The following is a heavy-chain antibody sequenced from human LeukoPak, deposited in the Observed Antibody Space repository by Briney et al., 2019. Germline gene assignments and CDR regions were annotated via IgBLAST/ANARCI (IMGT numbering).Heavy chain of an antibody. D-gene: IGHD2-15*01. CDR2: ISSSSSYI. CDR1: GFTVSSNY. CDR3: AGYCSGGSCHVIDY. J-gene: IGHJ4*02. Sequence: GGSLRLSCAASGFTVSSNYMSWVRQAPGKGLEWVSSISSSSSYIYYADSVKGRFTISRDNAKNSLYLQMNSLRAEDTAVYYCAGYCSGGSCHVIDYWGQGTLVTVSS. V-gene: IGHV3-21*01.